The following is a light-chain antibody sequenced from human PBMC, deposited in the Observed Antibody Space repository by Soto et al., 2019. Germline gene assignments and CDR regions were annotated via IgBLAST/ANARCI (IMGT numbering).Light chain of an antibody. V-gene: IGKV1-5*01. Sequence: DIQMTQSPSTLSASVGERVTIPCRASQSISSWLAWYQQKPGKAPKVLIYDASSLESGVPSRFSGSGSGTEFTLTISSLQPDDFATYYCQQYNSYSLTFGGGTKVDI. CDR3: QQYNSYSLT. CDR1: QSISSW. CDR2: DAS. J-gene: IGKJ4*01.